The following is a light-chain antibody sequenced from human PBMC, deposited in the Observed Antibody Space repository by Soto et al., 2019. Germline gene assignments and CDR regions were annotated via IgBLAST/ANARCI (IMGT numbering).Light chain of an antibody. Sequence: DIQLTQSPASLSDSIGDRVTITCKASQDIGNSLNWYQQLPGKPPKLLIYGATNLEAGVPLRFSGRGSGTHFTFTIASLEPEDMATYSCQQYDDLPSITVGQGKRLEI. J-gene: IGKJ5*01. CDR2: GAT. V-gene: IGKV1-33*01. CDR3: QQYDDLPSIT. CDR1: QDIGNS.